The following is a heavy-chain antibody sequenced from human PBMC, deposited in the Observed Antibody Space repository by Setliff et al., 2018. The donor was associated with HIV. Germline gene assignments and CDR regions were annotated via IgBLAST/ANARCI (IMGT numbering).Heavy chain of an antibody. D-gene: IGHD3-22*01. CDR1: GFTFDDYA. CDR2: INWNSNDR. V-gene: IGHV3-9*01. CDR3: ARAYNVYDYRFDSSGYDY. Sequence: GGSLRLSCAASGFTFDDYAMHWVRQTPGKGLEWVSSINWNSNDRVYADSVKGRFIASTDNAKNSLFLEMNSLKAEDTAVYYCARAYNVYDYRFDSSGYDYWGQGTLVTVSS. J-gene: IGHJ4*02.